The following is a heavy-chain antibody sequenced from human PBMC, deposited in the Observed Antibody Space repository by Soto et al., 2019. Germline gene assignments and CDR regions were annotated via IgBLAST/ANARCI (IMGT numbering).Heavy chain of an antibody. CDR2: ISGSGDIT. D-gene: IGHD5-18*01. V-gene: IGHV3-23*01. J-gene: IGHJ4*02. CDR3: AKDRVQLWFPFHY. Sequence: EVQLLESGGGLVQPGGSLRLSCAASGFIFSSYAMSWVRQAPGKGLEWVAVISGSGDITNYADSVKGRFTISRDNSTNTLHLQMNSLRAEDTAVYYCAKDRVQLWFPFHYWGQGTLVTVSS. CDR1: GFIFSSYA.